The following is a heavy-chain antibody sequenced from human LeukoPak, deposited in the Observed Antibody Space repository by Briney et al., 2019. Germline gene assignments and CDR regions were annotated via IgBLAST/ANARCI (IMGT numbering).Heavy chain of an antibody. CDR3: ARDSYNWHDGWFDP. CDR2: ISSSSSYI. J-gene: IGHJ5*02. Sequence: GGSLRLSCAASGFTFSSYSMNWVRQAPGKGLEWVSSISSSSSYIYYADSVKGRFTISRDNAKNSLYLQMNSLRAEDTALYYCARDSYNWHDGWFDPWGQGTLVTVSS. CDR1: GFTFSSYS. D-gene: IGHD1-1*01. V-gene: IGHV3-21*04.